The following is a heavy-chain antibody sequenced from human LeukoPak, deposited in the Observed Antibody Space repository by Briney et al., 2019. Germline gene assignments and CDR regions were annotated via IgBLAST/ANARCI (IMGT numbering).Heavy chain of an antibody. D-gene: IGHD6-19*01. J-gene: IGHJ3*02. CDR3: ARVWYSRWSGWDDAFDI. CDR1: GGSISSGGYS. Sequence: TSETLSLTCTVSGGSISSGGYSWSWIRQPPGKGLEWIGEINHSGSTNYNPSLKSRVTISVDTSKNQFSLKLSSVTAADTAVYYCARVWYSRWSGWDDAFDIWGQGTMVTVSS. CDR2: INHSGST. V-gene: IGHV4-61*08.